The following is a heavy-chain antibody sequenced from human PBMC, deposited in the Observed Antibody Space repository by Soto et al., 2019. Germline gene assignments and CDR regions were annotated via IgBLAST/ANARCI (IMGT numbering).Heavy chain of an antibody. CDR2: IWYGGSNK. CDR3: ARAGYGSGWYYYYGMDV. Sequence: PWGSLRLSCAASGFTFSSYGMHWVRQAPGKGLEWVAVIWYGGSNKYYADSVKGRFTISRDNSKNTLYLQMNSLRAEDTAVYYCARAGYGSGWYYYYGMDVWGQGATVNVSS. D-gene: IGHD6-19*01. CDR1: GFTFSSYG. J-gene: IGHJ6*02. V-gene: IGHV3-33*01.